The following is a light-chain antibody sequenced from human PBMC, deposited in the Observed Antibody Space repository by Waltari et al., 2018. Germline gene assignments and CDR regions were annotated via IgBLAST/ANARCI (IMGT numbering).Light chain of an antibody. J-gene: IGLJ2*01. CDR3: SSYANDGTV. CDR1: SSDVGGYNS. V-gene: IGLV2-14*03. CDR2: DVS. Sequence: QSALTQPASVSGSPGQSITISCTGTSSDVGGYNSVSWYQQHPVKAPKLMIYDVSNRPSGFSNRFYGSKSGNTASLTISGLQTEDEADYYCSSYANDGTVFGGGTKVTVL.